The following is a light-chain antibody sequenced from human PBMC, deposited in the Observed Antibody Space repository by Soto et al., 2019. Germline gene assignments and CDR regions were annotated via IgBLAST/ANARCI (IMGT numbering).Light chain of an antibody. V-gene: IGKV1-5*01. CDR2: AAS. J-gene: IGKJ1*01. CDR1: ESIDNW. CDR3: QQYHTDWT. Sequence: DIQMTQSPPPLSASVGDTSTLTCRASESIDNWLAWYQQKPGKAPKLLIFAASTLVRGVPSRFSGRGSGTEFTLTISSLQADDYATFYCQQYHTDWTFGQGTKVDIK.